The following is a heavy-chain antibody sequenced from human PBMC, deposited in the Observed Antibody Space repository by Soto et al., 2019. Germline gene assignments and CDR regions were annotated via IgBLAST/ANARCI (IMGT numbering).Heavy chain of an antibody. CDR3: ARDYYGSGSYYNRVFYYYYMDV. J-gene: IGHJ6*03. CDR2: IYYSGST. Sequence: PSETLSLTCTVSGGSISSYYWSWIRQPPGKGLEWIGYIYYSGSTNYNPSLKSRVTISVDTSKNQFSLKLSSVTAADTAVYYCARDYYGSGSYYNRVFYYYYMDVWGKGTTVTVSS. D-gene: IGHD3-10*01. V-gene: IGHV4-59*01. CDR1: GGSISSYY.